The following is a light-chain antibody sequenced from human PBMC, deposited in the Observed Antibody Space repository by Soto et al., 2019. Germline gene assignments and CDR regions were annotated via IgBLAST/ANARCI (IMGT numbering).Light chain of an antibody. CDR3: QQYGSSPLT. CDR2: GAS. V-gene: IGKV3-20*01. Sequence: EIVLTQSPGTLSLSPGERATLSCRASESVSDNYLAWYQQRSGQAPRLVIYGASSRASAVPDRFSGSGSGADLTLTIRRLEPEDFEVYYCQQYGSSPLTFGGGTKVEIK. CDR1: ESVSDNY. J-gene: IGKJ4*01.